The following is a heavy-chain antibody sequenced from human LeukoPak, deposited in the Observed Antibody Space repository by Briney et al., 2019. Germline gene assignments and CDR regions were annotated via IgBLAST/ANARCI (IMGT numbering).Heavy chain of an antibody. CDR2: VSSSGKT. J-gene: IGHJ4*02. CDR1: DDSISSRIYY. CDR3: ATSSLTDDY. Sequence: PSQTLSLTCSVSDDSISSRIYYWTRIRQPAGKGLEWIGRVSSSGKTSYNPSLNSRVTMSLDTSKNQFFLDLTSVTAADAAVYYCATSSLTDDYWGRGILVTVSS. V-gene: IGHV4-61*02.